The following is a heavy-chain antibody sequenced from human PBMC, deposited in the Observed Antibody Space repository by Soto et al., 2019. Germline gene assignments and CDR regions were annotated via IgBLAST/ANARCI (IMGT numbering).Heavy chain of an antibody. CDR3: ARAAVAAGGPFDK. CDR2: VNHGGIT. Sequence: PSETLSLTCAVSVGSFIGFFWGWIRQPPGKGLEWIGEVNHGGITNYNPSLKSRVTISSDTSKNHFSLTLRSVTAADTAVYYCARAAVAAGGPFDKWGQGALVTVSS. D-gene: IGHD2-15*01. V-gene: IGHV4-34*01. J-gene: IGHJ4*02. CDR1: VGSFIGFF.